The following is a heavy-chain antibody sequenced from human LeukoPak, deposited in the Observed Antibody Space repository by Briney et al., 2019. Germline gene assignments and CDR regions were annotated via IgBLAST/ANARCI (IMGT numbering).Heavy chain of an antibody. D-gene: IGHD3-10*01. CDR3: ARDYYGSGNPYFDY. CDR2: IYTSGST. CDR1: GGSISSYY. Sequence: SETLSLTCTVSGGSISSYYWSWIRQPAGQGLEWIGRIYTSGSTNYNPSLKSRVTMSVDTSKNQFSLKLSSVTAADTAVYYCARDYYGSGNPYFDYWGQGTLVTVSS. V-gene: IGHV4-4*07. J-gene: IGHJ4*02.